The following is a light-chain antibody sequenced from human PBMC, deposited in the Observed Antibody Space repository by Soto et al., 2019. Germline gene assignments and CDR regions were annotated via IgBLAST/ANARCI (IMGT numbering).Light chain of an antibody. CDR2: DVS. J-gene: IGLJ1*01. V-gene: IGLV2-11*01. CDR1: SSDVAIYNY. Sequence: QSALTQPRSVSGSPGQSVTISCTGTSSDVAIYNYISWYQQHPGEAPKLMIHDVSERPSGVPDRFSGSKSGNTASLTISGLQAEDEAEYYCSSYTNINTRACVFGTGTKLTVL. CDR3: SSYTNINTRACV.